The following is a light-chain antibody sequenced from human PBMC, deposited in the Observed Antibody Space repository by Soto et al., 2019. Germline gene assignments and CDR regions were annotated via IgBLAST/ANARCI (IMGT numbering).Light chain of an antibody. Sequence: EILMTQSPVTLSVSPGERATLSCRASQSVSSNLAWYQQKPGQAPSLLIYGALTRATGIPARVSGTGSGTEFTLTISRLQSEDFALYSCQQYNDWPWSVGQGTK. CDR2: GAL. CDR3: QQYNDWPWS. V-gene: IGKV3-15*01. J-gene: IGKJ2*01. CDR1: QSVSSN.